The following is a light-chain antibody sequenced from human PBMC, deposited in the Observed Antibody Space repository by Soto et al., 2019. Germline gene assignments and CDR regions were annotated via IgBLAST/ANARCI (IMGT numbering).Light chain of an antibody. J-gene: IGKJ3*01. CDR3: QPYNNWPFT. CDR2: GAS. CDR1: QSVSSN. V-gene: IGKV3-15*01. Sequence: EIVMTQSPATLSVSPGERATLSCRASQSVSSNLAWYQQKPGQAPRLLIYGASTRATGIPARFSGSGSGTDSTLTISSLQSEDFAVYYCQPYNNWPFTFGPVTKVDI.